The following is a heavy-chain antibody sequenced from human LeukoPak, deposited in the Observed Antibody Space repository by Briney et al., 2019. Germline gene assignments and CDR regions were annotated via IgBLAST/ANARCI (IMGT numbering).Heavy chain of an antibody. Sequence: SQTLSLTCSVSGGSISSSYWHWIRQPPGKGLEWIGYIYYSGSTNYNPSLKSRLTMSVDTSKNQFSLKLNSVTPAGTALYYCARGGAHYDHWGQGTLVTVFS. CDR1: GGSISSSY. CDR3: ARGGAHYDH. V-gene: IGHV4-59*01. J-gene: IGHJ5*02. D-gene: IGHD1-26*01. CDR2: IYYSGST.